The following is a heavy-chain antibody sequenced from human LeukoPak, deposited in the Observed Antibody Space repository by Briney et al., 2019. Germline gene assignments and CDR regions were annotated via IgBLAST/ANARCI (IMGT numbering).Heavy chain of an antibody. V-gene: IGHV1-46*01. J-gene: IGHJ4*02. CDR1: GYTFTSYY. CDR3: ARDGVPYYDSSGYHFDY. Sequence: ASVKVSCKASGYTFTSYYMHWVRQAPGQGLEWMGIINPSGGSTSYAQKFQGRVTMTRDTSTSTVYMEPSSLRSEDTAVYYCARDGVPYYDSSGYHFDYWGQGTLVTVSS. CDR2: INPSGGST. D-gene: IGHD3-22*01.